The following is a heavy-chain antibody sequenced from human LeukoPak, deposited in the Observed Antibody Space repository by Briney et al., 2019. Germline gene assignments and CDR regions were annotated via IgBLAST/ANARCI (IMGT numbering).Heavy chain of an antibody. CDR3: TRDRGAYDLYDY. V-gene: IGHV3-49*04. CDR2: IRSKAYGETA. Sequence: GGSLRLSCAASGFTFSSYWMHWVRQAPGKGLEWVGFIRSKAYGETADYAASVKGRFTISRDDSKAIAYLQMNSLKTEDTAVYHCTRDRGAYDLYDYWGQGTLVTVSS. CDR1: GFTFSSYW. D-gene: IGHD5-12*01. J-gene: IGHJ4*02.